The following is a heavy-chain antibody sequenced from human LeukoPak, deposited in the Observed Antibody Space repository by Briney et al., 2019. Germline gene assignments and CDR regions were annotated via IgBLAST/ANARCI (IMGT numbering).Heavy chain of an antibody. CDR2: ISYDGSNK. CDR3: ARDPLAGGWYDY. CDR1: GFTFSSYA. V-gene: IGHV3-30*04. J-gene: IGHJ4*02. D-gene: IGHD6-19*01. Sequence: GRSLRLSCAASGFTFSSYAMHWVRQAPGKGLEWVAVISYDGSNKYYADSVKGRFTISRDNSKNTLYLQMNSLRAEDTAVCYCARDPLAGGWYDYWGQGTLVTVSS.